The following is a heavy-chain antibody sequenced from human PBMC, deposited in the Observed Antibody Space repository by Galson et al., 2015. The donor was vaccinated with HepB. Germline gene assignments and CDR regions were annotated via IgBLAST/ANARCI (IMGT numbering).Heavy chain of an antibody. J-gene: IGHJ4*02. CDR3: ARSSPPTTYYDFWGLNW. CDR2: ISSSSSYI. CDR1: GFTFSSYS. Sequence: SLRLSCAASGFTFSSYSMNWVRQAPGKGLEWVSSISSSSSYIYYADSVKGRFTISRDNAKNSLYLQMNSLRAEDTAVYYCARSSPPTTYYDFWGLNWWGQGTLVTVSS. D-gene: IGHD3-3*01. V-gene: IGHV3-21*01.